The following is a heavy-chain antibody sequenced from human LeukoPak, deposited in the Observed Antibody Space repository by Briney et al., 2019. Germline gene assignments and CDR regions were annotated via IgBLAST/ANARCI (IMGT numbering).Heavy chain of an antibody. V-gene: IGHV4-4*02. CDR3: ARGPDCSSTSCYESWFDP. CDR2: IYHSGST. CDR1: GGSISSSNW. D-gene: IGHD2-2*01. J-gene: IGHJ5*02. Sequence: SGTLSLTCAVSGGSISSSNWWSWVRQPPGKGLEWIGEIYHSGSTNYNPSLKSRVTISVDKSKNQFSLKLNSVTAADTAVYYCARGPDCSSTSCYESWFDPWGQGTLVTVSS.